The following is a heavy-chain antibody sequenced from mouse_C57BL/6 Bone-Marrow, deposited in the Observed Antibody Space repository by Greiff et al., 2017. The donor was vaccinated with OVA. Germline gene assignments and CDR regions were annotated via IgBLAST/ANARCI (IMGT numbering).Heavy chain of an antibody. CDR2: ISSDGSN. CDR1: GYSIPRGYY. Sequence: VQLQESGPGLLKPSQSLSLTCPVTGYSIPRGYYWNWIRQFPGNNLEWMGYISSDGSNNYNPSLKNRIAITRDTSKNQFFLKLNSVTTEDTATYYCARYGNVAYWGQGTLVTVSA. CDR3: ARYGNVAY. D-gene: IGHD2-1*01. J-gene: IGHJ3*01. V-gene: IGHV3-6*01.